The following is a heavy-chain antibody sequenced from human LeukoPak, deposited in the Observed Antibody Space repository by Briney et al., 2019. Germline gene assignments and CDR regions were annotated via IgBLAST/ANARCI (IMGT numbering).Heavy chain of an antibody. V-gene: IGHV4-59*01. CDR3: AREGPDDAFDI. CDR2: IYYSGST. J-gene: IGHJ3*02. CDR1: GGSTSSYY. Sequence: PSETLSLTCTVSGGSTSSYYWSWIRQPPGKGLEWIGYIYYSGSTNYNPSLKSRVTISVDTSKNQFSLKLSSVTAADTAVYYCAREGPDDAFDIWGQGTMVTVSS.